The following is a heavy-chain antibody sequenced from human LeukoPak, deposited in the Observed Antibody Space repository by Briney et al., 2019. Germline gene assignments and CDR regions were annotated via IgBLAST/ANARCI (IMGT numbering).Heavy chain of an antibody. CDR1: GYTFTSYG. Sequence: ASVKVSCKASGYTFTSYGISWVRQAPGQGLEWMGWINPNSGGTNYAQKFQGRVTMTRDTSISTAYMELSRLRSDDTAVYYCARGQLYYYDSTGRGSFDYWGQGTLVTVSS. CDR3: ARGQLYYYDSTGRGSFDY. CDR2: INPNSGGT. J-gene: IGHJ4*02. D-gene: IGHD3-22*01. V-gene: IGHV1-2*02.